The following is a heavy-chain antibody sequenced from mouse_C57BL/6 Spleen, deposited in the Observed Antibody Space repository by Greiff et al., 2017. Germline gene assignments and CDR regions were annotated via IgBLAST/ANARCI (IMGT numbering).Heavy chain of an antibody. D-gene: IGHD3-2*02. CDR1: GYTFTSYW. CDR3: AKGSASYYYAMDY. J-gene: IGHJ4*01. Sequence: VQLQQPGAELVRPGSSVKLSCKASGYTFTSYWMDWVKQRPGQGLEWIGNIYPSDSETHYNQKFKDKATLTVDKSSSTAYMQLSSLTSADSAVYYCAKGSASYYYAMDYWGQGTSVTVSS. V-gene: IGHV1-61*01. CDR2: IYPSDSET.